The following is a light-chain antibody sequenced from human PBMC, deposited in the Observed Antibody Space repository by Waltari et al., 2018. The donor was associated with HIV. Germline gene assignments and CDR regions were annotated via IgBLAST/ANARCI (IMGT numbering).Light chain of an antibody. V-gene: IGLV3-21*02. CDR2: DGA. J-gene: IGLJ2*01. Sequence: SYVLTQPPSVSVAPGQSAGITCGGDNLGSKSVPWYQQKPGQAPVLLIYDGADRPSGIPERFSGSNSENTATLTIGRVEAGDEADYYCQVWDSGSAHVVFGGGTNLAVL. CDR1: NLGSKS. CDR3: QVWDSGSAHVV.